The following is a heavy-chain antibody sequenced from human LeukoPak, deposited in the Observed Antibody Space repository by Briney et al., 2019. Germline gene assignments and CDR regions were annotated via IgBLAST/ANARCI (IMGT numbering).Heavy chain of an antibody. V-gene: IGHV3-48*03. D-gene: IGHD3-16*01. J-gene: IGHJ6*02. CDR1: GFTFSSYE. CDR3: ASLLPHYDYVWGSPYGMDV. CDR2: ISSSGSTI. Sequence: PGGSLRLSCAASGFTFSSYEMNWVRQAPGKGLEWVSYISSSGSTIYYADSVKGRFTISRDNAKNSLYLQMNSLRAEDTAVYYCASLLPHYDYVWGSPYGMDVWGRGTTVTVSS.